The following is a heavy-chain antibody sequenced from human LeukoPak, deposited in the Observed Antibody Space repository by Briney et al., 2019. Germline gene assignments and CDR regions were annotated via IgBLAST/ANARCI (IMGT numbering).Heavy chain of an antibody. V-gene: IGHV3-23*01. Sequence: GRSLRLSCAASGFTFSSYAMSWVRQAPGKGLEWVSAISGSGGSSYYADSMKGRFTISRDNSKNTLYLQMNSLRAEDTAVYYCAKLGGNSGFYWGQGTLVTVSS. CDR3: AKLGGNSGFY. J-gene: IGHJ4*02. CDR1: GFTFSSYA. CDR2: ISGSGGSS. D-gene: IGHD4-23*01.